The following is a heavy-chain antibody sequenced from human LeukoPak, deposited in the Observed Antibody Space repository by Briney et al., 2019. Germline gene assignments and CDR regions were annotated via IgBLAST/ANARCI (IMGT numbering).Heavy chain of an antibody. CDR2: IYYSGST. V-gene: IGHV4-59*01. D-gene: IGHD6-19*01. J-gene: IGHJ5*02. CDR1: GGSISSYY. Sequence: SETLSLTCTVSGGSISSYYWSWIRQPPGKGLEWIGYIYYSGSTNYNPSLKSRVTISVDTSKNQFSLKLSSVTAADTAVYYCARDHSSSGWSDPWGQGTLVTVSS. CDR3: ARDHSSSGWSDP.